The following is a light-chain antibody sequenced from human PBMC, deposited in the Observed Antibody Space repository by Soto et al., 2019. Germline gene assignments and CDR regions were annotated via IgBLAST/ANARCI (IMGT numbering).Light chain of an antibody. CDR3: LQHFNFSWT. CDR2: AAS. Sequence: IQMTQSPSSLSASVGDRVTITCQASQDITIYLNWYQQKPGKAPKHLIFAASNLQSGVPSRFSGGGSGTDFTLTISSLQADDFATYYCLQHFNFSWTFGQGTKVE. V-gene: IGKV1-6*01. CDR1: QDITIY. J-gene: IGKJ1*01.